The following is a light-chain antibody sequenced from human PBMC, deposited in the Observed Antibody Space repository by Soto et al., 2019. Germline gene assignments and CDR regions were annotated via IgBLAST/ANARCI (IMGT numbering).Light chain of an antibody. J-gene: IGKJ5*01. CDR3: QQYGSSPLT. Sequence: DIVLTQSPGTMYLSPGESPTLSCRASQSVRSSYLVWYQQRPGQAPRLLIYGASSRATGIPDRLSGSGSGTDFTLTINRLEPEDFALYFCQQYGSSPLTFGQGTRLEIK. V-gene: IGKV3-20*01. CDR1: QSVRSSY. CDR2: GAS.